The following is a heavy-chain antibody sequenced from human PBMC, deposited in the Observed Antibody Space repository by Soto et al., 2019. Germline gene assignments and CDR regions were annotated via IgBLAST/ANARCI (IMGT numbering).Heavy chain of an antibody. D-gene: IGHD1-7*01. CDR2: ISDDGSNK. V-gene: IGHV3-30*03. CDR1: GFTFSSYA. J-gene: IGHJ4*02. CDR3: AMPESGTTISDY. Sequence: GALRLSCAASGFTFSSYAMHWVRQAPGKGLEWVAVISDDGSNKYHADSVKGRFTISRDNSKNALYLQMNSLRAEDTAVYYCAMPESGTTISDYWGQGTLVTVSS.